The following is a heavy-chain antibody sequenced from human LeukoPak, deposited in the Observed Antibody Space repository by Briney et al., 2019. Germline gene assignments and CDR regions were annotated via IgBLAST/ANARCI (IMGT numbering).Heavy chain of an antibody. V-gene: IGHV3-23*01. CDR2: IYGGGSGST. Sequence: GGSLRLSCVASGFTFSKYTMSWVRQAPGKGLEWVSGIYGGGSGSTFYAESVKGRFTISRDNSKNTLYLQMNSLRDEDTAIYYCAKDFTPDGIWDIDYWGRGTLITVSS. CDR3: AKDFTPDGIWDIDY. D-gene: IGHD1-14*01. J-gene: IGHJ4*02. CDR1: GFTFSKYT.